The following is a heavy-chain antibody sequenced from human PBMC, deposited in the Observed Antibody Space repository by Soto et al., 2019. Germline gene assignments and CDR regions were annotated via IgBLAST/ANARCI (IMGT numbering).Heavy chain of an antibody. CDR2: ISSSGSTI. Sequence: PGGYLRLACTASGYTFSSYEMNWVRQDPGKGLEWVSYISSSGSTIYYADSVKGRFTISRDNAKNSLYLQMNSLRAEDTAVYYCASSMDYYDSSGYYYVFWGQGPLVTVSS. V-gene: IGHV3-48*03. J-gene: IGHJ4*02. CDR1: GYTFSSYE. CDR3: ASSMDYYDSSGYYYVF. D-gene: IGHD3-22*01.